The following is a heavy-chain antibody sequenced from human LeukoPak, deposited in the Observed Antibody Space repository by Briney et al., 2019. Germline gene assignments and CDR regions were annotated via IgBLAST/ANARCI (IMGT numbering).Heavy chain of an antibody. CDR1: GGSFSGYY. CDR3: ASGFHDYVWGSYRRPRSSDY. Sequence: SETLSLTCAVYGGSFSGYYWSWIRQPPGKGLEWIGEINHSGSTNYNPSLKSRVTISVDTSKNQFSLKLSSVTAADTAVYYCASGFHDYVWGSYRRPRSSDYGGQGTLVTVSS. D-gene: IGHD3-16*02. J-gene: IGHJ4*02. V-gene: IGHV4-34*01. CDR2: INHSGST.